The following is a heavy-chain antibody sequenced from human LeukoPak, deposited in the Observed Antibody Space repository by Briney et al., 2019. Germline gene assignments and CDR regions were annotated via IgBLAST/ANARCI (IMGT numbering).Heavy chain of an antibody. CDR1: GGSISSYY. Sequence: PSETLSLTCTVSGGSISSYYWSWVRQPPGKGLEWIGYINYSGSTNYNPSLKSRVTISVDTSKNQFSLKLSSVTAADTAVYYCARGADSVVVPENWFDPWGQGTLVTVSS. V-gene: IGHV4-59*01. CDR2: INYSGST. D-gene: IGHD2-2*01. CDR3: ARGADSVVVPENWFDP. J-gene: IGHJ5*02.